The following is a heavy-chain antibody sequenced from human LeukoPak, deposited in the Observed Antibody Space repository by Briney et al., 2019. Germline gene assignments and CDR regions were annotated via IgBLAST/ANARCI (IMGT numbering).Heavy chain of an antibody. CDR2: INYNGVST. CDR1: GFTFDDYG. D-gene: IGHD3-22*01. V-gene: IGHV3-20*04. Sequence: GGSLRLSCAVSGFTFDDYGMSWVRQAPGKGLEWVSGINYNGVSTGYADSVKGRFIISRDNSKNTLYLQMNSLRAEDTAVYYCASRTRSGYYYWYFDLWGRGTLVTVSS. CDR3: ASRTRSGYYYWYFDL. J-gene: IGHJ2*01.